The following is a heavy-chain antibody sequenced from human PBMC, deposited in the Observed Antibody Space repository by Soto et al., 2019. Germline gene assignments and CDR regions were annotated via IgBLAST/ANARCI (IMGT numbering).Heavy chain of an antibody. Sequence: GSLLLACSASGFTFSSYAMSWVRQAPGKGLEWVSAISGSGGSTYYADSVKGRFTISRDNSKNTLYLQMNSLRAEDTAVYHCAKVSQGYSFDYWGQGTLVTVYS. CDR1: GFTFSSYA. D-gene: IGHD6-13*01. J-gene: IGHJ4*02. CDR3: AKVSQGYSFDY. CDR2: ISGSGGST. V-gene: IGHV3-23*01.